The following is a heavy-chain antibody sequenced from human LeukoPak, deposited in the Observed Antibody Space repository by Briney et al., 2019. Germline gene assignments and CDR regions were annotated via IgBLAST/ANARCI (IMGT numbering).Heavy chain of an antibody. V-gene: IGHV3-48*01. Sequence: GGSLRLSCAASGFTLSSYSMNWVRQAPGKGLEWVSYISSSSSTIYYADSVKGRFTISRDNAKNSLYLQMNSLRAEDTAVYYCARDALYYYDSSGFNWFDPWGQGTLVTVSS. CDR3: ARDALYYYDSSGFNWFDP. CDR2: ISSSSSTI. J-gene: IGHJ5*02. CDR1: GFTLSSYS. D-gene: IGHD3-22*01.